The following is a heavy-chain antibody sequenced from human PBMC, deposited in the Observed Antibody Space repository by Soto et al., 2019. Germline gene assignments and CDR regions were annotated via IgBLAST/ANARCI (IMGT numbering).Heavy chain of an antibody. CDR1: GGPISSYY. J-gene: IGHJ4*02. V-gene: IGHV4-4*07. CDR2: IYTSGST. CDR3: AREPKWEPRGLSDY. D-gene: IGHD1-26*01. Sequence: SETLSLTCTVSGGPISSYYWSWIRQPAGKGLEWIGRIYTSGSTNYNPSLKSRVTMSVDTSKNQFSLKLSSVTAADTAVYYCAREPKWEPRGLSDYWGQGTLVTVSS.